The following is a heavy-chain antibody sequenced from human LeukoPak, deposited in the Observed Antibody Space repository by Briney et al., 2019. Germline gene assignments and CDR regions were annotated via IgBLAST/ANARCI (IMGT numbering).Heavy chain of an antibody. V-gene: IGHV3-9*03. CDR3: AKDSAEYSSGGFDY. CDR1: GFTFDDYA. CDR2: ISWNSGSI. Sequence: PGGSLRLSCAASGFTFDDYAMHWVRQAPGKGLEWVSGISWNSGSIGYADSVKGRFIISRDNAKNSLYLQVNSLRAEDMALYYCAKDSAEYSSGGFDYWGQGTLVTVSS. J-gene: IGHJ4*02. D-gene: IGHD6-25*01.